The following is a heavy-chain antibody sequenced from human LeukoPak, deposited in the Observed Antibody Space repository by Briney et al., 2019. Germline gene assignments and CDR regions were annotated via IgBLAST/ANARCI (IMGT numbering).Heavy chain of an antibody. Sequence: PGGSLRLSCAASGFTFSSYGMHWVRQAPGKGLEWVAVIWYDGSNKYYADSVKGRFTISRDNSKNTLYLQMNSLRVEDTAVYYCAKDGTGAYFDYWGQGTLVTVSS. CDR3: AKDGTGAYFDY. CDR1: GFTFSSYG. V-gene: IGHV3-33*06. J-gene: IGHJ4*02. CDR2: IWYDGSNK. D-gene: IGHD7-27*01.